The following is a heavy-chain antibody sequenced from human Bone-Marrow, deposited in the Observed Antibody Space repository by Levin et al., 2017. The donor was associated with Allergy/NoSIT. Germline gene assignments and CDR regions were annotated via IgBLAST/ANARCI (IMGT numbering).Heavy chain of an antibody. J-gene: IGHJ6*03. Sequence: GESLKISCAASGFTFSSYWMHWVRQAPGKGLVWVSRINSDGSSTSYADSVKGRFTISRDNAKNTLYLQMNSLRAEDTAVYYCARDPSPMVRGVRGPLYYYYYMDVWGKGTTVTVSS. CDR3: ARDPSPMVRGVRGPLYYYYYMDV. CDR1: GFTFSSYW. CDR2: INSDGSST. V-gene: IGHV3-74*01. D-gene: IGHD3-10*01.